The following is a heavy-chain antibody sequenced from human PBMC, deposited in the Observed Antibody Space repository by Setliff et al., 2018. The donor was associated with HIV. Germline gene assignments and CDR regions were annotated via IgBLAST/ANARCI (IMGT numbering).Heavy chain of an antibody. CDR2: MYPSGST. Sequence: PSETLSLTCAVSGGLISSSNWWSWVRQPPGRGLEWIGEMYPSGSTSYNSSLKSRVTISVDTSKNQFSLKLSSVTAADTAVYYCARLGHTFGGPGYWGQGTLVTVS. J-gene: IGHJ4*02. D-gene: IGHD3-16*01. V-gene: IGHV4-4*02. CDR3: ARLGHTFGGPGY. CDR1: GGLISSSNW.